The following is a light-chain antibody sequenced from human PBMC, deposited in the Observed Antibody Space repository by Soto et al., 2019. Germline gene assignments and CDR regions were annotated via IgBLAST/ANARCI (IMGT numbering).Light chain of an antibody. CDR1: QSVSSSY. CDR2: GAS. CDR3: QQYGSSPPIT. V-gene: IGKV3-20*01. J-gene: IGKJ5*01. Sequence: EIVLTQFPGTLSLSPGERATLSCRAIQSVSSSYLAWYQQKPGQAPRLLIYGASSRATGIPDRFSGSGSGTDFTLTISRLAPEDFALYYCQQYGSSPPITFGQGTRLEIK.